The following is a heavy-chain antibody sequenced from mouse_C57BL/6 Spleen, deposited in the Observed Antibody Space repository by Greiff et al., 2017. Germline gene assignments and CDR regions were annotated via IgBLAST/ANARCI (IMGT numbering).Heavy chain of an antibody. V-gene: IGHV1-69*01. CDR1: GYTFTSYW. CDR2: IDPSDSYT. J-gene: IGHJ2*01. CDR3: ARSPISYYFDD. Sequence: QVQLQQPGAELVMPGASVKLSCKASGYTFTSYWMHWVKQRPGQGLEWIGEIDPSDSYTNYNQTFKGKATLTVDKASSTAYMQHSSLTSEDSAVYYCARSPISYYFDDWGQGTTLTVSS.